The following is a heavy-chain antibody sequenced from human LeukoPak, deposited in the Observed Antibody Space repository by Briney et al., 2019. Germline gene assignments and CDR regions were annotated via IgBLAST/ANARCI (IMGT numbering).Heavy chain of an antibody. CDR2: ISSSSSYI. D-gene: IGHD6-13*01. Sequence: GGSLRLSCAASGFTFSRCSVNWVRQAPGKGLEWVSSISSSSSYIYYADSVKGRFTISRDNAKNLLYLQMNSLRAEDTAVYYCLGSNIASIWGQGTLVTVSS. CDR1: GFTFSRCS. V-gene: IGHV3-21*01. CDR3: LGSNIASI. J-gene: IGHJ4*02.